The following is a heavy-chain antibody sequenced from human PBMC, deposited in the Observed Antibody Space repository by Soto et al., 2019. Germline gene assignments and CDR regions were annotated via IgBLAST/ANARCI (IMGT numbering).Heavy chain of an antibody. V-gene: IGHV1-2*02. CDR2: INPNSGGT. D-gene: IGHD5-12*01. CDR3: ARDRPPYSGYDDY. CDR1: GYTFTGYY. J-gene: IGHJ4*02. Sequence: ASVKVSCKASGYTFTGYYMHWVRQAPGQGLEWMGWINPNSGGTNYAQKFQGRVTMTRDTSISTAYMELSRLRSDDTAVYYCARDRPPYSGYDDYWGQGTLVTVSS.